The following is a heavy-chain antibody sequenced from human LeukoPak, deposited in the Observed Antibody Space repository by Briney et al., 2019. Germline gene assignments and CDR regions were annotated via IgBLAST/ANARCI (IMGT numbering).Heavy chain of an antibody. CDR2: ISSSSSYI. CDR3: ARGGSTSCYLQACFDY. V-gene: IGHV3-21*01. CDR1: GFTFSSYS. Sequence: GGSLRLSCAASGFTFSSYSMNWVRQASGKGLEWVSSISSSSSYIYYADSVKGRFTISRDNAKNSLYLQMNSLRAEDTAVYYCARGGSTSCYLQACFDYWGQGTLVTVSS. D-gene: IGHD2-2*01. J-gene: IGHJ4*02.